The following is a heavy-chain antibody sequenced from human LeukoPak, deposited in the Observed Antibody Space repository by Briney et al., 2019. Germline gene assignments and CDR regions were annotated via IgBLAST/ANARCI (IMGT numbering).Heavy chain of an antibody. J-gene: IGHJ4*02. Sequence: ASVKVSCKASGYSFTTYGFSWVRQAPGQGLEWMGWISAYNGNTNYVQRLQGRVTMTTDTSTSTVYMELRSLRSDDTAVYYCAKDGHHGETDYWGQGTLVTVSS. CDR3: AKDGHHGETDY. CDR2: ISAYNGNT. D-gene: IGHD4-17*01. V-gene: IGHV1-18*01. CDR1: GYSFTTYG.